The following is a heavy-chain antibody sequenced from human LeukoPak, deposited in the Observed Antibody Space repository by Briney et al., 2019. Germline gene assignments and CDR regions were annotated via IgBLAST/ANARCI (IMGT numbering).Heavy chain of an antibody. Sequence: SETLSLTCTVSGGSISSYYWSWIRQPAGKGLEWIGRIYTSGSTNYNPSLKSRVTMSVDTSKNQFSLKLRSVAAADTAVYYCARGSQWLANFDYWGQGTLVTVSS. CDR2: IYTSGST. CDR1: GGSISSYY. J-gene: IGHJ4*02. D-gene: IGHD6-19*01. V-gene: IGHV4-4*07. CDR3: ARGSQWLANFDY.